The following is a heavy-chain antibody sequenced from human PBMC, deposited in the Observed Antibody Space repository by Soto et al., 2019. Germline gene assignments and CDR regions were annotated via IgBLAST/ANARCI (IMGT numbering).Heavy chain of an antibody. Sequence: GGSLRLSCAASGFTFSSYAMSWVRQAPGKGLEWVSAISGSGGSTYYADSVKGRFTISRDNSKNTLYLQMNSLRAEDTAVYYCTVGPFTARTRHERKSPDIVVVPAALDVWGKGTTVTVSS. CDR2: ISGSGGST. CDR1: GFTFSSYA. J-gene: IGHJ6*04. D-gene: IGHD2-2*01. CDR3: TVGPFTARTRHERKSPDIVVVPAALDV. V-gene: IGHV3-23*01.